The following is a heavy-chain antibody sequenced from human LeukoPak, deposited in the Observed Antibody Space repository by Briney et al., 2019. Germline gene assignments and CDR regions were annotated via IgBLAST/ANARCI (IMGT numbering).Heavy chain of an antibody. J-gene: IGHJ4*02. V-gene: IGHV3-53*01. CDR1: GFTVSSNY. CDR2: IYSGGTT. D-gene: IGHD3/OR15-3a*01. CDR3: AREPGTDYRKYYFDY. Sequence: GGSLRLSCAASGFTVSSNYMSWVRQAPGMGLEWVSVIYSGGTTYYADSVKGRFTISRDNSKNMLYLQMNSLRAEDTAVYYCAREPGTDYRKYYFDYWGQGTLVTVSS.